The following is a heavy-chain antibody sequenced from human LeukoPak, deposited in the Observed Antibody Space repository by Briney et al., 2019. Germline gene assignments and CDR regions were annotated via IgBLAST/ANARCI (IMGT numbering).Heavy chain of an antibody. CDR3: AREFPGGSRGFDY. D-gene: IGHD3-22*01. V-gene: IGHV1-46*01. CDR2: INPGDGHT. CDR1: GYTFTNYF. J-gene: IGHJ4*02. Sequence: ASVKVSCKASGYTFTNYFVHWVRQAPGQGLEWMGRINPGDGHTHYARVFQDRVTLTRDRSTSTVYMEVSSLTSGETAVFFCAREFPGGSRGFDYWGQGTLVAVSS.